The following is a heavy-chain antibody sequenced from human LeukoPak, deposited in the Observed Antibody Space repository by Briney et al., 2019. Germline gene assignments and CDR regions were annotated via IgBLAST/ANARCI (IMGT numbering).Heavy chain of an antibody. Sequence: ASVKVSCKASGYTFTDYLINWVRQAPGQGLEWMGWISAYNGNTNYAQKLQGRVTMTTDTSTSTAYMELRSLRSDDTAVYYCARGDGYNYNGWFDPWGQGTLVTVSS. J-gene: IGHJ5*02. CDR3: ARGDGYNYNGWFDP. CDR1: GYTFTDYL. V-gene: IGHV1-18*01. CDR2: ISAYNGNT. D-gene: IGHD5-24*01.